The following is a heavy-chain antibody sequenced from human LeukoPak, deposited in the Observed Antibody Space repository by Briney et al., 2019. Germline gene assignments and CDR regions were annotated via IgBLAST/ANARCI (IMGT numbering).Heavy chain of an antibody. CDR3: ARDHDTYCSGGSCYRVDAFDI. CDR1: GYTFTSYG. J-gene: IGHJ3*02. D-gene: IGHD2-15*01. V-gene: IGHV1-18*01. Sequence: ASVKVSCKASGYTFTSYGIGWVRQAPGQGLEWMGWISAYNGNTNYAQKLQGRVTMTTDTSTSTAYMELRSLRSDDTAVYYCARDHDTYCSGGSCYRVDAFDIWGQGTMVTVSS. CDR2: ISAYNGNT.